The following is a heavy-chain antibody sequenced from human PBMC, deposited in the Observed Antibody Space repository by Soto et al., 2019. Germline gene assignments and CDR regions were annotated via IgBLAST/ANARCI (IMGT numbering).Heavy chain of an antibody. D-gene: IGHD5-12*01. V-gene: IGHV4-30-4*01. CDR1: GGSISSGDYY. Sequence: SETLSLTCTVSGGSISSGDYYWSWTRQPPGKGLEWIGYIYYSGSTYYNPSLKSRVTISVDTSKNQFSLKLSSVTAAGTAVYYCARGRGYSGYDWFDYWGQGTLVTVSS. CDR2: IYYSGST. CDR3: ARGRGYSGYDWFDY. J-gene: IGHJ4*02.